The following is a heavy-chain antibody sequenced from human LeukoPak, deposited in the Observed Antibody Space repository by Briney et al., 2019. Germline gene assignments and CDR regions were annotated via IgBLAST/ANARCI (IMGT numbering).Heavy chain of an antibody. CDR2: IIGSSGYT. CDR1: GFTLSSYG. V-gene: IGHV3-23*01. D-gene: IGHD3-22*01. Sequence: GGSLRLSCAASGFTLSSYGMSWVRQAPGKGLEWVSSIIGSSGYTYYADSVRGRFAISRDNSKNTVFLQMNSLRAGDTAVYYCAKTYYFDSSGYWSAYYFDKWGQGTHVTVSS. CDR3: AKTYYFDSSGYWSAYYFDK. J-gene: IGHJ4*02.